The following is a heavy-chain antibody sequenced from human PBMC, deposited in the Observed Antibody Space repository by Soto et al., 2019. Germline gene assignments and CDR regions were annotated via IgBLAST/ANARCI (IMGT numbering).Heavy chain of an antibody. CDR2: IWYDGSNK. V-gene: IGHV3-33*01. CDR1: GFTFSSYG. J-gene: IGHJ5*02. CDR3: AREGGSCYGSAYNWFDP. Sequence: VGSLRLSCAASGFTFSSYGMHWVRQAPGKGLEWVAVIWYDGSNKYYADSVKGRFTISRDNSKNTLYLQMNSLRAEDTAVYYCAREGGSCYGSAYNWFDPWGQGTLVTVSS. D-gene: IGHD2-15*01.